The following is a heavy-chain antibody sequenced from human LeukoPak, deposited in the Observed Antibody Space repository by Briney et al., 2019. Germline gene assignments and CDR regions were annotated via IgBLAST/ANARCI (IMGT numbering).Heavy chain of an antibody. V-gene: IGHV3-21*01. CDR2: ISSSSSYI. D-gene: IGHD6-6*01. J-gene: IGHJ4*02. CDR3: ATSSSSGVDY. Sequence: PGGSLRLSCAASGFTFSSYSMNWVRQAPGKGLEWVSSISSSSSYIYYADSVKGRFTISRDNAKNSLYLQMNSLRAEDTAVYYCATSSSSGVDYWGQGTLVTVSS. CDR1: GFTFSSYS.